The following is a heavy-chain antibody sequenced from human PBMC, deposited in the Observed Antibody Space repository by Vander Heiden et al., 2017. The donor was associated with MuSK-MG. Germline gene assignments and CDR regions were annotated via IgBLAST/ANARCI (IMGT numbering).Heavy chain of an antibody. CDR3: GRGATWLSSYYNYLMDV. V-gene: IGHV3-30*01. D-gene: IGHD3-9*01. CDR1: GFTFSSFA. Sequence: QVQLVESGGGVVQSGRSLRLSCAASGFTFSSFAVHWVRQAPGKGLEGVAVISYDGRNENYADSVKGRFIISRDKSKNTLFLQMNSLGVEDTAVYYCGRGATWLSSYYNYLMDVWGQGTTVTVSS. CDR2: ISYDGRNE. J-gene: IGHJ6*02.